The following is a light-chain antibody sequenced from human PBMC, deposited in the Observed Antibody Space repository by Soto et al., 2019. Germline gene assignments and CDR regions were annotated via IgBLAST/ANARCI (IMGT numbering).Light chain of an antibody. CDR3: VQHYSYPLT. J-gene: IGKJ4*01. CDR1: QDIGTD. CDR2: EAS. Sequence: IQMTQSPSSLSASVSKRVTITSRPSQDIGTDLGWYQQKPGKPPERLIYEASVLQSGVPSRFSGSGSGTEFTLTVSSLQPEDFATYYCVQHYSYPLTFGGGTKVDIK. V-gene: IGKV1-17*01.